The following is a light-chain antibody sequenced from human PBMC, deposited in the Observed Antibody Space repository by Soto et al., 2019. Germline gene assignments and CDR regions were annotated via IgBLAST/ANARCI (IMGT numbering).Light chain of an antibody. J-gene: IGKJ2*01. Sequence: EIVMTQSPATLSVPPGERATLSCRASQSVSSNLAWYQQKRGQTPRLLIYGASTRATGIPARFSGSGSGTEFTLTISSLQSEDFAVYYCQQYDAWPPMFTFGQGTKLENK. CDR1: QSVSSN. V-gene: IGKV3-15*01. CDR2: GAS. CDR3: QQYDAWPPMFT.